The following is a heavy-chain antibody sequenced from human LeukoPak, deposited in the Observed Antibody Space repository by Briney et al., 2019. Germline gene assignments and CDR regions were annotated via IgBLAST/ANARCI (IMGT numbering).Heavy chain of an antibody. J-gene: IGHJ4*02. D-gene: IGHD3-22*01. Sequence: GGSLRLSCAASGFTFSSYGMHWVRQAPGKGLEWVAFIRYDGSNKYYADSVKGRFTISRDNSKNTLYLQMNSLRAEDTAVYYCAKDRESYYDSSGSPTRADYWGQGTLVTVSS. CDR2: IRYDGSNK. V-gene: IGHV3-30*02. CDR1: GFTFSSYG. CDR3: AKDRESYYDSSGSPTRADY.